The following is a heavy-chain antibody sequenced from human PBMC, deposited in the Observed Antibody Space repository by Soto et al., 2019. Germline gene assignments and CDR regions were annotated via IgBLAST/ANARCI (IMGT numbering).Heavy chain of an antibody. CDR2: INAGNGNT. D-gene: IGHD3-3*01. CDR3: ARDFGGFDP. CDR1: GYSFTNFG. V-gene: IGHV1-3*01. J-gene: IGHJ5*02. Sequence: GASVKVSCKASGYSFTNFGISWVRQAPGQRLEWMGWINAGNGNTKYSQKFQGRVTITRDTSASTAYMELSSLRSEDTAVYYCARDFGGFDPWGQGTLVTVSS.